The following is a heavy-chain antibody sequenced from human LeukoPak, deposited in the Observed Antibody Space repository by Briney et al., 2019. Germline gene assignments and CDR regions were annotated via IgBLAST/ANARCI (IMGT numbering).Heavy chain of an antibody. Sequence: GRPLRLSCAASGFSFTMYGIHWVRQAPGKGLEWVAVICTGGNNEYYANSVKGRFTISRDNSKNTVYLQMNSLRTEDTAVYYCAKDQIGWAPGYVSGPLDQWGQGTLVTVSS. CDR1: GFSFTMYG. V-gene: IGHV3-30*18. J-gene: IGHJ4*02. CDR3: AKDQIGWAPGYVSGPLDQ. CDR2: ICTGGNNE. D-gene: IGHD6-19*01.